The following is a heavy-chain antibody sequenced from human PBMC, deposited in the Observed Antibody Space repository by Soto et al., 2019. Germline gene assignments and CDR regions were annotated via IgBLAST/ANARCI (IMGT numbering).Heavy chain of an antibody. CDR3: ARGGREWLDDAFDI. J-gene: IGHJ3*02. D-gene: IGHD6-19*01. Sequence: SQNPLLTCAISGDSVSSNSAAWNWIRQPPSRGLEWLGRTYYRSKWYNDYAVSVKSRITINPDTSKNQFSLQLNSVTPEDTAVYYCARGGREWLDDAFDIWGQGTMVTVSS. V-gene: IGHV6-1*01. CDR1: GDSVSSNSAA. CDR2: TYYRSKWYN.